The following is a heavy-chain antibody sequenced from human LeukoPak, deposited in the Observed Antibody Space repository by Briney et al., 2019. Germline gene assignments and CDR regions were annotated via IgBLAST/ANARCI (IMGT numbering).Heavy chain of an antibody. CDR1: GFTFSSYA. CDR3: ARGGYSSSWYYFDY. D-gene: IGHD6-13*01. Sequence: GGSLRLSCAASGFTFSSYAVHWVRQAPGKGLGWVAVISYEGSNKYYADSVKGRFTISRDNSKNTLYLQMSSVRAEDTAVYYCARGGYSSSWYYFDYWGQGTLVTVSS. CDR2: ISYEGSNK. V-gene: IGHV3-30-3*01. J-gene: IGHJ4*02.